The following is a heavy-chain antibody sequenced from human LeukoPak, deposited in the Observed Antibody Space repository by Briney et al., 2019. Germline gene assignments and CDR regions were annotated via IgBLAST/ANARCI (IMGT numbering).Heavy chain of an antibody. Sequence: GGSLRLSCAASGFTFRSYAMSWVRQAPGKGLEWVSTISGSGSSTYYADSVKGRFTISRDNSKNTLYLLMNSLIPEDTAVYYCAREVVSTPSYFESWGQGTLVTVSS. J-gene: IGHJ4*02. V-gene: IGHV3-23*01. CDR1: GFTFRSYA. D-gene: IGHD2-15*01. CDR3: AREVVSTPSYFES. CDR2: ISGSGSST.